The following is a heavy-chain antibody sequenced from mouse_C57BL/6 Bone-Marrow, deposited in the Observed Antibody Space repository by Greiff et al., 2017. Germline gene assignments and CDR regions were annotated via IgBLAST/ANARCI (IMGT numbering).Heavy chain of an antibody. CDR2: ISYDGSN. CDR3: ASYYGSSYPYWYFDV. CDR1: GYSITSGYY. J-gene: IGHJ1*03. D-gene: IGHD1-1*01. V-gene: IGHV3-6*01. Sequence: EVQLQESGPGLVKPSQSLSLTCSVTGYSITSGYYWNWIRQFPGNKLEWMGYISYDGSNNYNPSLKNRISITLDTSKNQFFLKLNSVTTEDTATYYCASYYGSSYPYWYFDVWGTGTTVTVSS.